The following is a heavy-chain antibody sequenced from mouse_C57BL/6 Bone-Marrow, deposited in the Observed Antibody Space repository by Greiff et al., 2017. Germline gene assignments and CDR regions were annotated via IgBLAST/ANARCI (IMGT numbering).Heavy chain of an antibody. V-gene: IGHV5-4*03. D-gene: IGHD2-4*01. CDR3: ARGRGSIYYEADYAMDY. CDR2: ISDGGSYT. J-gene: IGHJ4*01. CDR1: GFTFSSYA. Sequence: EVKLVESGGGLVKPGGSLKLSCAASGFTFSSYAMSWVRQTPEKRLEWVATISDGGSYTYYPDNVKGRFTISRDNAKNNLYLQMSHLKSEDTAMYYCARGRGSIYYEADYAMDYWGQGTSVTVSS.